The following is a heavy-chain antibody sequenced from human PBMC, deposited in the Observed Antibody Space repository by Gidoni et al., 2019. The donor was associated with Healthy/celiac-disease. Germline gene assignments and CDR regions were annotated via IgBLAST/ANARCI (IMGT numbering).Heavy chain of an antibody. Sequence: VQLSPSAAEVKKPGSSLKISCTGSGNSFTSYWIGWVRQMPGKGLEWMGIIYPGDSDTRYRPSFQGKVTISADKSISTAYLQWSSLKASDTAMYYCARHSRPMAVAGTEYWGQGTLVTVSS. J-gene: IGHJ4*02. D-gene: IGHD6-19*01. CDR3: ARHSRPMAVAGTEY. CDR2: IYPGDSDT. CDR1: GNSFTSYW. V-gene: IGHV5-51*01.